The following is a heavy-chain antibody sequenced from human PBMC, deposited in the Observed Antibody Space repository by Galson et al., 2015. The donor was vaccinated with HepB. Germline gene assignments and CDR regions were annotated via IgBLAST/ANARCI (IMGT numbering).Heavy chain of an antibody. CDR3: ARHVSFGGQPLPYYFDY. V-gene: IGHV5-51*01. CDR1: GYSFTSYW. Sequence: QSGAEVKKPGESLKISCKGSGYSFTSYWIGWVRQMPGKGLEWTGIIYPGDSDTRYSPSFQGQVTISADKSISTAYLQWSSLKASDTAMYYCARHVSFGGQPLPYYFDYWGQGTLVTVSS. D-gene: IGHD3-16*01. CDR2: IYPGDSDT. J-gene: IGHJ4*02.